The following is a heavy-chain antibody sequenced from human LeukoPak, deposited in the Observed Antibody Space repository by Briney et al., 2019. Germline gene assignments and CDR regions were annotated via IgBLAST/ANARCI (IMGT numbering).Heavy chain of an antibody. J-gene: IGHJ3*02. CDR3: ATSGLIHAFDI. CDR1: GYTFTDYS. CDR2: FDPEDGET. V-gene: IGHV1-24*01. D-gene: IGHD3-10*01. Sequence: ASVKVSCKASGYTFTDYSMHWVRQAPGKGLEWMGGFDPEDGETIYAQKFQGRVTMTEDTSTDTAHMELSSLRSEDTAVYYCATSGLIHAFDIWGQGTMVTVSS.